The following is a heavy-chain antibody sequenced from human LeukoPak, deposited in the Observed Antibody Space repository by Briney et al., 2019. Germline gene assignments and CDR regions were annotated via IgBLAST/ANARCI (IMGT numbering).Heavy chain of an antibody. D-gene: IGHD3-16*01. V-gene: IGHV1-69-2*01. Sequence: ASVKVSCKVSGYTFTDYYMHWVQQAPGKGLEWMGLVDPEDGETIYAEKFQGRVTITADTSTDTAYMELSSLRSEDTAVCYCATARIMITFGGAAPRQDNDYWGQGTLVTVSS. CDR3: ATARIMITFGGAAPRQDNDY. CDR2: VDPEDGET. CDR1: GYTFTDYY. J-gene: IGHJ4*02.